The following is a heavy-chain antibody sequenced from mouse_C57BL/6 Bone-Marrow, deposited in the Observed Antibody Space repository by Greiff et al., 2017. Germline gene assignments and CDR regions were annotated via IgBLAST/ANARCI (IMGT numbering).Heavy chain of an antibody. CDR1: GFNIKDDY. J-gene: IGHJ4*01. D-gene: IGHD2-4*01. CDR2: IDPENGDT. CDR3: TTWGVYYDYDGAMDY. Sequence: EVQLQQSGAELVRPGASVKLSCTASGFNIKDDYMHWVKQRPEQGLEWIGWIDPENGDTEYASKLQGKATITADTSSNTAYLQLSSLTSEDTAVYYCTTWGVYYDYDGAMDYWGQGTSVTVSS. V-gene: IGHV14-4*01.